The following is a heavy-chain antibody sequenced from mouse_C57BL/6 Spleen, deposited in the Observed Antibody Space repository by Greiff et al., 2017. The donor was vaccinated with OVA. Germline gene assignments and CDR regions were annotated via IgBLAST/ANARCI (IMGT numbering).Heavy chain of an antibody. V-gene: IGHV5-9*01. CDR2: ISGGGGNT. CDR1: GFTFSSYT. D-gene: IGHD2-4*01. J-gene: IGHJ1*03. CDR3: ARRYDYDWYFDV. Sequence: VMLVESGGGLVKPGGSLKLSCAASGFTFSSYTMSWVRQTPKKRLEWVATISGGGGNTYYPDSVQGRFTISRDNAKNTLYLQMSSLRSEDTALYYCARRYDYDWYFDVWGTGTTVTVSS.